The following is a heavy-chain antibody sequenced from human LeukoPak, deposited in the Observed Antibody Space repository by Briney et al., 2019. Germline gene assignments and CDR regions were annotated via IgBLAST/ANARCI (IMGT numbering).Heavy chain of an antibody. J-gene: IGHJ6*03. CDR1: GFTFSSYG. CDR3: AKTRHRSGGSCYYYYMDV. CDR2: IRYDGSNK. D-gene: IGHD2-15*01. V-gene: IGHV3-30*02. Sequence: GGSLRLSCAASGFTFSSYGMHWVRQAPGKGLEWVAFIRYDGSNKYYADSVKGRFTISRDNSKNTLYLQMNSLRAEDTAVYYCAKTRHRSGGSCYYYYMDVWGKGTTVTVSS.